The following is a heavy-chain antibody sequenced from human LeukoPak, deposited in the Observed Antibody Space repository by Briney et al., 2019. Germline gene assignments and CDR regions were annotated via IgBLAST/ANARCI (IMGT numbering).Heavy chain of an antibody. V-gene: IGHV3-49*03. CDR2: IRSKPYGGTT. D-gene: IGHD4-17*01. Sequence: GGSLRLSCPTSGFTFCDYAMSWFRQAPGKGLEWVGLIRSKPYGGTTEYAASVKGRFAISRDDSKSIAYLQMNSLITEDTAVYYCSRHSDYGDYKFDFWGQGTLVTVSS. CDR3: SRHSDYGDYKFDF. J-gene: IGHJ4*02. CDR1: GFTFCDYA.